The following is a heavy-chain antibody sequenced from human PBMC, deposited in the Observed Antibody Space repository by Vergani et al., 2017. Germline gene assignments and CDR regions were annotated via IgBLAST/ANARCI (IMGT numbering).Heavy chain of an antibody. CDR2: FDPEVGET. CDR3: ATAFGGTGPYGMDV. V-gene: IGHV1-24*01. J-gene: IGHJ6*02. CDR1: GYTPTELS. Sequence: QVQLVQSGAEVKKPGASVKVSCKVSGYTPTELSMHWVRQAPGKGLEWMGGFDPEVGETIYAQKFPGRVTMTEDTTTDTAYMELSSLRSEDTAAYYCATAFGGTGPYGMDVWGQGTTVTVSS. D-gene: IGHD3-16*01.